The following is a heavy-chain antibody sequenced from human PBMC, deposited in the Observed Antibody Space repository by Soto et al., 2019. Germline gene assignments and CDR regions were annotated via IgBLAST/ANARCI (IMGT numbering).Heavy chain of an antibody. CDR3: ARSPREVVTPPDY. J-gene: IGHJ4*02. CDR1: GFTFSSYG. Sequence: GGSLRLSCAASGFTFSSYGMHWVRQAPGKGLEWVAVIWYDGSNKYYADSVKGRFTISRDNSKNTLYLQMNSLRAEDTAVYYCARSPREVVTPPDYWGQGTLVTVSS. D-gene: IGHD3-22*01. CDR2: IWYDGSNK. V-gene: IGHV3-33*01.